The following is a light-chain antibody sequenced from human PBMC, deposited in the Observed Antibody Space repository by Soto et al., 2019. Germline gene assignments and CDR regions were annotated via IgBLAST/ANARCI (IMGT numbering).Light chain of an antibody. J-gene: IGKJ3*01. CDR2: GAT. Sequence: EIVLTQSPGTLSLSPGERATLSCRASQSVSSTYLAWYQQKPGQAPRLLIYGATSRATGIPDRVSGGGSGTAFTLTISRLEPEAFAAYYCQQFGSSPFTFGPGTTVYIK. V-gene: IGKV3-20*01. CDR1: QSVSSTY. CDR3: QQFGSSPFT.